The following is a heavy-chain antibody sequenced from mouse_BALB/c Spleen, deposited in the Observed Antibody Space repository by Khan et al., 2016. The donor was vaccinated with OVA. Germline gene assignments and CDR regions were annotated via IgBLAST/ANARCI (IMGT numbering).Heavy chain of an antibody. J-gene: IGHJ2*01. D-gene: IGHD1-1*01. CDR3: ARSVTMTTVVATDFDY. Sequence: EVELVESGPGLVKPSQSLSLTCTVTGYSITSDYAWHWLRQFPGNKLEWMGYISYSGRTSYHPSLKSRISLTRDTSKHKFFLQLNSVTTEDTATYNCARSVTMTTVVATDFDYWGQGTTLTVSS. CDR1: GYSITSDYA. CDR2: ISYSGRT. V-gene: IGHV3-2*02.